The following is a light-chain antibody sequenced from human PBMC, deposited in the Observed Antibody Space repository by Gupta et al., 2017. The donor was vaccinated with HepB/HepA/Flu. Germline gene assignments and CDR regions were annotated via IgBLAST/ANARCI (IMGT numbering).Light chain of an antibody. CDR1: SSNIRSKT. Sequence: QSVLTQPPSASGTLGQQVPISCSGSSSNIRSKTVSWYQQVPGTAPKLLIYSNNQRPSGVPDRFSGSKSGTSAALAISGLQSEDEADFYCAAWYDSLNGVVFGGGTKLTVL. CDR3: AAWYDSLNGVV. V-gene: IGLV1-44*01. CDR2: SNN. J-gene: IGLJ3*02.